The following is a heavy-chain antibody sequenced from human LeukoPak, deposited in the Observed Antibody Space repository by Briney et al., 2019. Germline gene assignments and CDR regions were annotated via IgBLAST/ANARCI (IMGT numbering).Heavy chain of an antibody. J-gene: IGHJ4*02. CDR2: IIPIFGTA. Sequence: SVKVSCKASGYTFTTYAISWVRQAPGQGLEWMGGIIPIFGTANYAQKFQGRVTITADESTSTAYMELSSLRSEDTAVYYCATSYYYGSGIAYYFDYWGQGTLVTVSS. D-gene: IGHD3-10*01. CDR3: ATSYYYGSGIAYYFDY. CDR1: GYTFTTYA. V-gene: IGHV1-69*13.